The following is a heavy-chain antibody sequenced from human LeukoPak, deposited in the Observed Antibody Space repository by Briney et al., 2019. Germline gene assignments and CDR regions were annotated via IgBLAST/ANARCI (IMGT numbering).Heavy chain of an antibody. CDR2: VSYSGNT. Sequence: PSETLSLTCTVSDGSISSNFWSWVRQPPGKGPEWIGSVSYSGNTNYNPSLKSRVTISVDRSKDQFSLKLSSVTAADTAVYYCAREKLGIEDYWGQGTLVTVSS. V-gene: IGHV4-59*12. D-gene: IGHD7-27*01. CDR1: DGSISSNF. J-gene: IGHJ4*02. CDR3: AREKLGIEDY.